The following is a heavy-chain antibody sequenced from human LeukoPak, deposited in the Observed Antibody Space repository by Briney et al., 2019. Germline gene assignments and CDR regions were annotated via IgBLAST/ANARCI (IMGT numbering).Heavy chain of an antibody. Sequence: PSETLSLTCTVSGGSINSYYWSWIRQPPGKGLECIGYIHYTGSTNYNTSLKSRVTISVDTSKNQFSLKLSSVTAADTAMYYCARVSGYDWESFYDYWGQGSLVTVSS. CDR1: GGSINSYY. J-gene: IGHJ4*02. D-gene: IGHD5-12*01. CDR2: IHYTGST. V-gene: IGHV4-59*01. CDR3: ARVSGYDWESFYDY.